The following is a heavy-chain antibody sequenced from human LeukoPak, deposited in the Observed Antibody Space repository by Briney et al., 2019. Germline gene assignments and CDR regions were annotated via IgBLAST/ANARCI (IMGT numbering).Heavy chain of an antibody. CDR3: AKDVDTVTGYFDY. CDR2: ISGSGGST. CDR1: GFTFSNYA. J-gene: IGHJ4*02. V-gene: IGHV3-23*01. D-gene: IGHD5-18*01. Sequence: GGSLRLSCAASGFTFSNYAMSWVRQAPGKGLEWVSAISGSGGSTYYADSVKGRFTISRDNSRNTLYLQMNSLRAEDTAVYYCAKDVDTVTGYFDYWGQGPLVTVSS.